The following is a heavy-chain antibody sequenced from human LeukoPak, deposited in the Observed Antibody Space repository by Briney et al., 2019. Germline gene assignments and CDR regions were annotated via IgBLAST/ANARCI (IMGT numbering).Heavy chain of an antibody. J-gene: IGHJ4*02. CDR2: ISYDGSNK. Sequence: GGSLRLSCAASGFTFSSYGMHWVRQAPGKGLEWVAVISYDGSNKYYADSVKGRFTISRDNSKNTLYLQMNSLRAEDTAVYYCAKVPIAVASKPLYYFDYWGQGTLVTVSS. CDR1: GFTFSSYG. V-gene: IGHV3-30*18. CDR3: AKVPIAVASKPLYYFDY. D-gene: IGHD6-19*01.